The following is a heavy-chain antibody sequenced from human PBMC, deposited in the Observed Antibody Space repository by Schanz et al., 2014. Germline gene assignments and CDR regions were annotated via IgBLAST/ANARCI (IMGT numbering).Heavy chain of an antibody. CDR3: ARDVGRPGHFWYFDL. Sequence: QGHLVQSGAEVKEPGASVQVSCKASGYVFTAYYMHWVRQAPGQGLEWMGKTNPNGGAEFVQKCQGRISKTRETSASTFFMGLSSLTSDVSAVYFCARDVGRPGHFWYFDLWGRGTLVTVSS. CDR1: GYVFTAYY. CDR2: TNPNGGA. D-gene: IGHD3-3*02. J-gene: IGHJ2*01. V-gene: IGHV1-2*02.